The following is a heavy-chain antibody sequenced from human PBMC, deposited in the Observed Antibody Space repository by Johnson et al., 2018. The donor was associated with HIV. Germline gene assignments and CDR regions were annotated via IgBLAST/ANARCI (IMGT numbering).Heavy chain of an antibody. Sequence: QEQLVESGGGVVQPGRSLRLSCAASGFTFSSYGMHWVRQAPGKGLEWVAVISYDGSNKYYADSVKGRFTISRDNSKNTLYLQMNSLRAEDTAVYYCARVSKYYDSIRGAFDIWGQGTMVTVSS. D-gene: IGHD3-22*01. CDR3: ARVSKYYDSIRGAFDI. V-gene: IGHV3-30*03. CDR1: GFTFSSYG. CDR2: ISYDGSNK. J-gene: IGHJ3*02.